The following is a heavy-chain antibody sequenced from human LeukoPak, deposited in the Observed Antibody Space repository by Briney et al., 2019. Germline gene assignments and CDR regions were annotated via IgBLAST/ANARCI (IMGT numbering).Heavy chain of an antibody. CDR1: GFTFSSYW. CDR2: INSDGSST. CDR3: AGQISESYSLHDY. V-gene: IGHV3-74*01. Sequence: GGSLRLSCAASGFTFSSYWMHWVRQAPGKGLVWVSRINSDGSSTSYADSMKGRFTISRDNAKNTLYLQMNSLRAEDTAVYYCAGQISESYSLHDYWGQGTLVTVSS. J-gene: IGHJ4*02. D-gene: IGHD1-26*01.